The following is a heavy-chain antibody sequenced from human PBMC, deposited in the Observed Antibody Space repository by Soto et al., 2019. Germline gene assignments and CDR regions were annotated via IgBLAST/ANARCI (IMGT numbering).Heavy chain of an antibody. V-gene: IGHV4-31*03. CDR1: GGSSSSGDYY. D-gene: IGHD2-15*01. CDR3: ARGWRGSRQGSDP. CDR2: IYYSGST. Sequence: PSETLSLTCTVSGGSSSSGDYYWSWIRQHPGKGLEWIGYIYYSGSTYYNPSLKSRVTISVDTSKNQFSLKLSSVTAADTAVYYGARGWRGSRQGSDPGAQEPLVTFP. J-gene: IGHJ5*02.